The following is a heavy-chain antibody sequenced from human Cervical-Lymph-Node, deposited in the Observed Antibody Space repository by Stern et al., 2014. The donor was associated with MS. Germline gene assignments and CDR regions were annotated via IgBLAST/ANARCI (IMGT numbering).Heavy chain of an antibody. CDR3: VKRGITEVRGVRLGDY. D-gene: IGHD3-10*01. Sequence: VQLVESGGGVVQPGRSLRLTCTVSGFTFSSYGLPCVRQAPGKGLAWVSVISYDGSDTYYAESVKGRFTISRDNSKNTLYLEMRSLRPEDTAVYYCVKRGITEVRGVRLGDYWGPGTLVIVSS. V-gene: IGHV3-30*18. CDR1: GFTFSSYG. CDR2: ISYDGSDT. J-gene: IGHJ4*02.